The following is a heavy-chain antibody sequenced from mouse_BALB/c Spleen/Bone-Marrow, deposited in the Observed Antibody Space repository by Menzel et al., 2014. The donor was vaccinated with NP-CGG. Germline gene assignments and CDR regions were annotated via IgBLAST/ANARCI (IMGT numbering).Heavy chain of an antibody. Sequence: VKLQQSGAELVKPGASVKLSCKASGYTFTSYYMYWVKQRPGQGLEWIGEINPSNGGTNFNEKFKSKATLTVDKSSSTAYMQLSSLTSEDSAVYHCTRREYYRYDRAMDYWGQGTSVTVSS. V-gene: IGHV1S81*02. D-gene: IGHD2-14*01. CDR3: TRREYYRYDRAMDY. CDR2: INPSNGGT. CDR1: GYTFTSYY. J-gene: IGHJ4*01.